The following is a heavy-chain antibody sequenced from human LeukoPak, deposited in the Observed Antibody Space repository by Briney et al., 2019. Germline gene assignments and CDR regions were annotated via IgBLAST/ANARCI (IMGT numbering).Heavy chain of an antibody. CDR2: INPNSGGT. J-gene: IGHJ4*02. D-gene: IGHD4-23*01. CDR1: GYTFTGYY. V-gene: IGHV1-2*02. CDR3: ARRKGDYGSNPIDY. Sequence: ASVKVSCKASGYTFTGYYMHWVRQAPGQGLEWMGWINPNSGGTNYAQKFQGRVTMTRDTSISTAYMELSRLRSDDTAVYYCARRKGDYGSNPIDYWGQGTLVTVSS.